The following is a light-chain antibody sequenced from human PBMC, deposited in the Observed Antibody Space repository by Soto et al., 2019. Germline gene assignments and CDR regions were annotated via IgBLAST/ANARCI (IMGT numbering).Light chain of an antibody. CDR1: SRDIGDYNY. J-gene: IGLJ2*01. V-gene: IGLV2-14*01. CDR2: EVG. CDR3: SSHTFTSTWV. Sequence: QSVLNQPASPPGSPGQPTTISGTGTSRDIGDYNYASWYQQHPGKAPKLIIFEVGDTPSGVSNRFSGSESCYTDSLTISGLPAEVEADYYCSSHTFTSTWVFAPRTKVIVL.